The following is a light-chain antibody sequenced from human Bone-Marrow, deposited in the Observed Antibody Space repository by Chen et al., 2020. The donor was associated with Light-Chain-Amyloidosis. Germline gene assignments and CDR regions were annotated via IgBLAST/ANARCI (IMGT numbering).Light chain of an antibody. CDR2: DSN. Sequence: QSVLTQPPSVSAAAGQKVTISCSGYSSNIGSNYVSWYQQFPGTAPKLLIYDSNKRPSGIPDRISGSKSGTSATLGITGPQTGDEADYYCGAWDSSLRDYVFGRGTKVTVL. V-gene: IGLV1-51*01. J-gene: IGLJ1*01. CDR3: GAWDSSLRDYV. CDR1: SSNIGSNY.